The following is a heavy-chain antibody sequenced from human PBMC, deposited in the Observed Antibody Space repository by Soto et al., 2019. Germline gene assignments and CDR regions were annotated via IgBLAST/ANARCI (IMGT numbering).Heavy chain of an antibody. CDR2: ISGRGGDT. CDR3: VKDREVATTRTVHFDY. J-gene: IGHJ4*02. Sequence: EVQLLESGGGLVQPGGSLRLSCAASGFTFSTYAMNWVRQAPGKGLEWVSVISGRGGDTYYADSVKGRFTISRDNSKNTLYVQMNSLRVEDTAVYYCVKDREVATTRTVHFDYWGQETLVTVSS. D-gene: IGHD5-12*01. V-gene: IGHV3-23*01. CDR1: GFTFSTYA.